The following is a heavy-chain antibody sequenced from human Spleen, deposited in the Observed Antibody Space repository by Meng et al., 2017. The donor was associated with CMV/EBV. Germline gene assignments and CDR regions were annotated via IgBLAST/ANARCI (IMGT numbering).Heavy chain of an antibody. V-gene: IGHV3-30*02. CDR3: AKDKTSDGVATVSFDY. Sequence: GESLKISCAASGFTFSSSGMHWVRQAPGKGLAWVAFIRYDGSNKYYADSVKGRFTISRDNSKNTLYLQMNSLRVEDTGVYYCAKDKTSDGVATVSFDYWGQGTLVTVSS. D-gene: IGHD4-11*01. J-gene: IGHJ4*02. CDR1: GFTFSSSG. CDR2: IRYDGSNK.